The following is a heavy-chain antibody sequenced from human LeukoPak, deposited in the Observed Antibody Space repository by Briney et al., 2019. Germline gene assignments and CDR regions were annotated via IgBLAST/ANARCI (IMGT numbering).Heavy chain of an antibody. CDR2: INHSGSI. J-gene: IGHJ4*02. CDR1: GGSFSGYY. V-gene: IGHV4-34*01. CDR3: ARVKAARPEYDY. Sequence: SETLSLTCAVYGGSFSGYYWSWIRQPPGKGLEWIGEINHSGSINYNPSLKSRVTVSVDTSKNQFSLKLSSVTAADTAVYYCARVKAARPEYDYWGQGTLATVSS. D-gene: IGHD6-6*01.